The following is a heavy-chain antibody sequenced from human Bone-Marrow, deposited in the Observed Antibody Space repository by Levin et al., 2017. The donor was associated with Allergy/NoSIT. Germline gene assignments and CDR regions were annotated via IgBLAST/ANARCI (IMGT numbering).Heavy chain of an antibody. Sequence: ASVKVSCKASGGTFNTYVISWVRQAPGQGLEWMGGIVPALGQANYAQKFQSRMTISADDSMSTVYMELNRLLSEDTAVYYCTRSFLAKWFDPWGQGTLVTVSS. CDR3: TRSFLAKWFDP. V-gene: IGHV1-69*10. J-gene: IGHJ5*02. CDR1: GGTFNTYV. CDR2: IVPALGQA. D-gene: IGHD2/OR15-2a*01.